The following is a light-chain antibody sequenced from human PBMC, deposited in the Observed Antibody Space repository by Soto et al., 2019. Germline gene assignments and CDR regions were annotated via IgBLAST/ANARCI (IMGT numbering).Light chain of an antibody. Sequence: EIVLTQSPDTLSLSPGERATLSCRASQSLTSNYLAWYQQKHGQAPRLLIYGASSRATGIPDRFSGSGSGTDFTLTINRLEPEDFAVYYCQQYDRSRTFGQGTKVEI. CDR3: QQYDRSRT. V-gene: IGKV3-20*01. CDR1: QSLTSNY. J-gene: IGKJ1*01. CDR2: GAS.